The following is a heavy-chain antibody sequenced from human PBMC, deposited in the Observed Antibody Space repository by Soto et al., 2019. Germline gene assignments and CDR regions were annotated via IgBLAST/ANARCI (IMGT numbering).Heavy chain of an antibody. CDR3: ARDPDYYDSSGFVDI. D-gene: IGHD3-22*01. Sequence: GGSLRLSCAASGFTFSTYAMAWVRQAPGKGLEWVAVISYDGSNKYYADSVKGRFTISRDNSKNTLYLQMNSLRAEDTAVYYCARDPDYYDSSGFVDIWGQGTMVTVSS. J-gene: IGHJ3*02. CDR2: ISYDGSNK. V-gene: IGHV3-30-3*01. CDR1: GFTFSTYA.